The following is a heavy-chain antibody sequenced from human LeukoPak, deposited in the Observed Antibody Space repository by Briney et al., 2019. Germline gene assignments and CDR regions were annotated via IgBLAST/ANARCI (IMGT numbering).Heavy chain of an antibody. CDR3: ARVGSGPNDY. J-gene: IGHJ4*02. V-gene: IGHV3-64*01. Sequence: EGSLRLPCAASGFTFSSYAMHWVRQAPGKGLEYVSAISSNGGSTYYANSVKGRFTISRDNSKNTLYLQMGSLRAEDMAVYYCARVGSGPNDYWGQGTLVTVSS. D-gene: IGHD3-3*01. CDR1: GFTFSSYA. CDR2: ISSNGGST.